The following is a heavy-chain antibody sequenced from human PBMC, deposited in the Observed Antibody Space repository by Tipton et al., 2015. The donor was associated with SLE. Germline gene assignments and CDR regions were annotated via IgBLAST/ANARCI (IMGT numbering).Heavy chain of an antibody. J-gene: IGHJ3*02. Sequence: QVQLVQSGADVKKPGASVRVSCKASGFTFSDYDINWVRQAPGQGLEWMAWTNPNTGYTGYAQKFQGRVTLTADTSVSTAYMEVSSLRSDDTAVYYCAREDRSSSQALDIWGQGTLITVSS. CDR2: TNPNTGYT. CDR1: GFTFSDYD. V-gene: IGHV1-8*02. D-gene: IGHD6-6*01. CDR3: AREDRSSSQALDI.